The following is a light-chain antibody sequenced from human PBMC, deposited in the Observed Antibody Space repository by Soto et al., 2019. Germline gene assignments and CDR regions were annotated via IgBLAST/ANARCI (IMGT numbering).Light chain of an antibody. J-gene: IGLJ2*01. CDR2: DVS. V-gene: IGLV2-14*03. CDR1: SNDVVSYNF. Sequence: QSVLTQPASGSGSPGQSITISCIGNSNDVVSYNFVSWYQKHPNTAPRLINYDVSNRPSGVSNRFSGSKSDNTASLTISGLQAEDEADYYCSSYTRSSTVLFGGGPKLTVL. CDR3: SSYTRSSTVL.